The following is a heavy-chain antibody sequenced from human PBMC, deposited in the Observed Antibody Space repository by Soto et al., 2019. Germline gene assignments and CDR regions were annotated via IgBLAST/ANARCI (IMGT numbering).Heavy chain of an antibody. Sequence: SQTLSLTCAISGDSVSSNSAAWNWIRQSPSRGLEWLGRTYYRSKWYNDYAVSVKSRITINPDTSKNQFSLQLNSVTPEDTAVYFCARERENEYGSGLNFDYWGQGTLVTVSS. J-gene: IGHJ4*02. CDR1: GDSVSSNSAA. D-gene: IGHD3-10*01. V-gene: IGHV6-1*01. CDR3: ARERENEYGSGLNFDY. CDR2: TYYRSKWYN.